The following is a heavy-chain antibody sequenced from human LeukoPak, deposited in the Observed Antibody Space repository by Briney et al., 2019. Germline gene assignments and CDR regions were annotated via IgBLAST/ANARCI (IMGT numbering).Heavy chain of an antibody. CDR1: GYTFTSYY. J-gene: IGHJ4*02. D-gene: IGHD3-10*01. CDR3: AREVLLWFGELSPFYFDY. V-gene: IGHV1-46*01. Sequence: GASVKVSCKASGYTFTSYYMHWVRQAPGQGLEWMGIINPSGGSTSYAQKFQGRVTMTRYTSTSTVYMELSSLRSEDTAVYYCAREVLLWFGELSPFYFDYWGQGTLVTVSS. CDR2: INPSGGST.